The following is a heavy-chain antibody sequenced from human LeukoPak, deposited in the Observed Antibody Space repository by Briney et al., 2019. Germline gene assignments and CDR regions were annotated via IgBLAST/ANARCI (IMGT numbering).Heavy chain of an antibody. CDR2: INAGNGNT. V-gene: IGHV1-3*01. CDR3: AREDSRSGGYFDY. J-gene: IGHJ4*02. Sequence: GASVKASCKASGYTFTSYAMHWVRQAPGQRLEWMGWINAGNGNTKYSQKFQGRVTITRDTSASTAYMELSSLRSEDTAVYYCAREDSRSGGYFDYWGQGTLVTVSS. D-gene: IGHD1-26*01. CDR1: GYTFTSYA.